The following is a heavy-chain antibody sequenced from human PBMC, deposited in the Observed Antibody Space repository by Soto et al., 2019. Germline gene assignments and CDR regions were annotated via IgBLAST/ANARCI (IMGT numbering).Heavy chain of an antibody. CDR2: ISGSGGST. J-gene: IGHJ4*02. CDR3: AKDGYYGSGSSLPYFDY. CDR1: GFTFSSYA. V-gene: IGHV3-23*01. Sequence: GSLRLSCAASGFTFSSYAMSWVRQAPGKGLEWVSAISGSGGSTYYADSEKGRFTISRDNSKNTLYLQMNSLRAEDTAVYYCAKDGYYGSGSSLPYFDYWGQGTLVTVSS. D-gene: IGHD3-10*01.